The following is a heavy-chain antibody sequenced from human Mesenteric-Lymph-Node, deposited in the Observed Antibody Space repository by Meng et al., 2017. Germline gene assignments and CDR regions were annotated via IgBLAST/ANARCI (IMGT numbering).Heavy chain of an antibody. Sequence: EVQLVDSGGGLVQPGGSLKLSCAASGFTFSGSAMHWVRQASEKGLEWVGRVRDKANNYATSYAESVKGRFTISRDDSRNTAYLQMDSLKTEDTAVYYCGSGNYFDYWGQGTLVTVSS. CDR3: GSGNYFDY. V-gene: IGHV3-73*01. CDR2: VRDKANNYAT. D-gene: IGHD1-26*01. J-gene: IGHJ4*02. CDR1: GFTFSGSA.